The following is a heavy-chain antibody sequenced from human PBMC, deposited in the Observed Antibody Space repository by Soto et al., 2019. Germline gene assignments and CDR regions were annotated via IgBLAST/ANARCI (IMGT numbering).Heavy chain of an antibody. J-gene: IGHJ4*02. CDR1: GFTFSNHV. CDR2: INRDSNT. V-gene: IGHV3-48*01. CDR3: VNGDYY. Sequence: EEQLVESGGGLVQPGGALRLSCAASGFTFSNHVMNWVRQAPGRGLEWVSSINRDSNTFYADSVKGRFTISRDNAKDSLYLHMNSLRADDTAVYYCVNGDYYVGQGTRVTVSS. D-gene: IGHD4-17*01.